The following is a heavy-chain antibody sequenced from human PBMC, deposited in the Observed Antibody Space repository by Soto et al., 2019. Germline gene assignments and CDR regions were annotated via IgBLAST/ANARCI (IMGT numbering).Heavy chain of an antibody. Sequence: QVQLVESGGGVVQPGRSLRLSCAASGFTFSSYGMHWVRQAPGKGLEWVAVISYDGSNKYYADSVKGRFTISRDNSKNTLYLQMNSLGAEDTAVYYCAKDRSVVPAAIGYGMDVWDQGTTVTVSS. V-gene: IGHV3-30*18. J-gene: IGHJ6*02. D-gene: IGHD2-2*01. CDR3: AKDRSVVPAAIGYGMDV. CDR2: ISYDGSNK. CDR1: GFTFSSYG.